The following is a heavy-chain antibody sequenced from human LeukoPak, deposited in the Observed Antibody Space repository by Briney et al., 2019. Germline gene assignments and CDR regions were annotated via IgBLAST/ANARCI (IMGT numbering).Heavy chain of an antibody. V-gene: IGHV4-30-2*01. CDR2: IYHSGGT. Sequence: SETLSLTCAVSGGSISSGGYSWSWIRQPPGKGLEWIGYIYHSGGTYYNPSLKSRVTISIDRSKNQFSLKLTSVTAADTAVYYCARVTYSSPYYFDYWGQGTLVTVSS. CDR3: ARVTYSSPYYFDY. D-gene: IGHD1-26*01. J-gene: IGHJ4*02. CDR1: GGSISSGGYS.